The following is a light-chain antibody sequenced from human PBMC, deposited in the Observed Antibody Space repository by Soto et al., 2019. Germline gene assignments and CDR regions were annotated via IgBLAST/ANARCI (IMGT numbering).Light chain of an antibody. CDR2: AAS. CDR1: QSIGTY. J-gene: IGKJ1*01. CDR3: QQSHDTPPT. V-gene: IGKV1-39*01. Sequence: DIQMTQSPSSLSASVGDRVTISCRASQSIGTYLNWYQHKPGKAPKLLVYAASSLQSGVPSRLSGSGSGTDFTLTISSLQPEDFATYYCQQSHDTPPTFGQGTRWIS.